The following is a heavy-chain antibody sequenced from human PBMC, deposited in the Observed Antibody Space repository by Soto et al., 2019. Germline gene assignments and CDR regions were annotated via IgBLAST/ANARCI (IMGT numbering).Heavy chain of an antibody. V-gene: IGHV1-18*01. J-gene: IGHJ3*02. CDR3: ARPVTSPDHLDI. Sequence: QVQLVQSGAEVKKPGASVKVSCKSSGYIFSDYGITWVRQAPGQGLEWMGWISAYNGNTDYAQKFQDRLTLATDTSTRTAYMELRSLRSDDTALCFCARPVTSPDHLDIWGPGTMVTVSS. CDR2: ISAYNGNT. CDR1: GYIFSDYG. D-gene: IGHD4-4*01.